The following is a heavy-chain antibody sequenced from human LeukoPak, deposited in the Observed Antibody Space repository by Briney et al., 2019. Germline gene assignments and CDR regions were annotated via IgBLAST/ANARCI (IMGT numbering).Heavy chain of an antibody. CDR2: MHHNGST. CDR3: ARHPSGRMWLQQGGWFDP. CDR1: GGSISSISYY. Sequence: SETLSLTCTVSGGSISSISYYWGWIRQPPGKGLEWIGSMHHNGSTYYNPSLKSRVTISVDTSKNQFSLKLTSVTAADTAVYYCARHPSGRMWLQQGGWFDPWGQGTLVTVSS. D-gene: IGHD5-24*01. V-gene: IGHV4-39*01. J-gene: IGHJ5*02.